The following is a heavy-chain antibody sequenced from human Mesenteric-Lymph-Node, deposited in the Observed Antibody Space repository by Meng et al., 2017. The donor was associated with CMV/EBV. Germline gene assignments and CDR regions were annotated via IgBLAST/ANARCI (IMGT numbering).Heavy chain of an antibody. Sequence: GESLKISCAASGLTVSSNYMTWVRQAPGKGLEWVSLTYRAGTTYYADSVGGRFAISRDNAKNSLYLQMNSLRVVDTAFYYCAKDRNSSTFWYFQHWGQGTLVTVSS. V-gene: IGHV3-53*05. D-gene: IGHD6-6*01. J-gene: IGHJ1*01. CDR3: AKDRNSSTFWYFQH. CDR1: GLTVSSNY. CDR2: TYRAGTT.